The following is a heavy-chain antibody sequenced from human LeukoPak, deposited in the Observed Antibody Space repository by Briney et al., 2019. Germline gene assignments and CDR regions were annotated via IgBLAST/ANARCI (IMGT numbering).Heavy chain of an antibody. CDR3: ARAQGRYDSSEGAFDI. CDR2: IWYDGSNK. D-gene: IGHD3-22*01. V-gene: IGHV3-33*01. Sequence: GGSLRLSCAASGFTFSSYGMHWVRQAPGKGLEWVAVIWYDGSNKYYADSVKGRFTISRDNPKNTLYLQMNSLRAEDTAVYYCARAQGRYDSSEGAFDIWGQGTMVTVSS. CDR1: GFTFSSYG. J-gene: IGHJ3*02.